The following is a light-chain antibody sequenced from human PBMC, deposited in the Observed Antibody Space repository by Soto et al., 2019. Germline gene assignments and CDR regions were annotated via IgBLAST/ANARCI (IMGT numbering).Light chain of an antibody. Sequence: EIVTTQPPATVSVSPGDRVTLSCSASRTVHSNVAWYQHKPGQAPRLLIYGASFRATGMPARFSGSGSGTDFTLTISSLEPEDFAVYYCQQRSNWPSITFGQGTRLEI. CDR2: GAS. J-gene: IGKJ5*01. CDR3: QQRSNWPSIT. CDR1: RTVHSN. V-gene: IGKV3-11*01.